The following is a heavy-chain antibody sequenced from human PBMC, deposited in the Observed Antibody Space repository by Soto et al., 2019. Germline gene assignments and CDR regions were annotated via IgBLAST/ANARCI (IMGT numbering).Heavy chain of an antibody. V-gene: IGHV4-59*08. J-gene: IGHJ4*02. CDR2: IYYSGST. CDR1: GGSISSYY. CDR3: ASLPTVYSSGSYDY. D-gene: IGHD6-19*01. Sequence: SETLSLTCTVGGGSISSYYWSWTRQPPGKGLEWIGYIYYSGSTNYNPSLKSRVTISVDTSKNQFSLKLSSVTAADTAVYYCASLPTVYSSGSYDYWGQGTLVTVS.